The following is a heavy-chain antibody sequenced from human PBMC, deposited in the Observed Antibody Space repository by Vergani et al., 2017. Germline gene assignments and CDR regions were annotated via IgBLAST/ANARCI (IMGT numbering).Heavy chain of an antibody. CDR3: ARDDALNTAMVNDAFDI. J-gene: IGHJ3*02. D-gene: IGHD5-18*01. CDR1: GGSISSGSYY. CDR2: IYTSGST. Sequence: QVQLQESCPGLVKPSQTLSLTCTVSGGSISSGSYYWSWIRQPAGKGLAWIGRIYTSGSTNYNPALKSRVTISVDTSKNQFSLKLSSVTAADTAVYYCARDDALNTAMVNDAFDIWGQGTMVTVSS. V-gene: IGHV4-61*02.